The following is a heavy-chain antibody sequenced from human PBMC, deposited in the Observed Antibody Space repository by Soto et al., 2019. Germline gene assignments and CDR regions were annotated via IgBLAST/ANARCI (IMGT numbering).Heavy chain of an antibody. V-gene: IGHV1-18*01. D-gene: IGHD3-16*02. CDR2: ISAYNGNT. CDR1: GYTFTSYG. CDR3: ARVEFLMITFGGVIVMDYYYYMDV. Sequence: ASVKVSCKASGYTFTSYGISWVRQAPGQGLEWMGWISAYNGNTNYAQKLQGRVTMTTDTSTSTAYMELRSLRSDDTAVYYCARVEFLMITFGGVIVMDYYYYMDVWGKGTTVTXSS. J-gene: IGHJ6*03.